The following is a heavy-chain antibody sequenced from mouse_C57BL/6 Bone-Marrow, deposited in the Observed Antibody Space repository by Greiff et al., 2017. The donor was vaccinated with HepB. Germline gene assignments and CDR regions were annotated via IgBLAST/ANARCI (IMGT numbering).Heavy chain of an antibody. V-gene: IGHV1-26*01. D-gene: IGHD2-4*01. CDR1: GYTFTDYY. Sequence: EVQLQQSGPELVKPGASVKISCKASGYTFTDYYMNWVKQSHGKSLEWIGDINPNNGGTSYNQKFKGKATLTVDKSSSTAYMELRSLTSEDSAVYYCARSGGLRRDWYFDVWGTGTTVTVSS. CDR3: ARSGGLRRDWYFDV. J-gene: IGHJ1*03. CDR2: INPNNGGT.